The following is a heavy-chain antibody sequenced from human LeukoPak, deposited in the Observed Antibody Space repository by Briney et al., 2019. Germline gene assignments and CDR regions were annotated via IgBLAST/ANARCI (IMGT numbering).Heavy chain of an antibody. J-gene: IGHJ4*02. V-gene: IGHV4-34*01. CDR1: GGSFSGYY. CDR2: INHSGST. Sequence: SETLSLTCAVYGGSFSGYYWSWIRQPPGKGLEWIGEINHSGSTNYNPSLKSRVTISVDTSKNQFSLRLSSVTAADTAVYYCAYNYYDSSGYYNDYWGQGTLVTVSS. CDR3: AYNYYDSSGYYNDY. D-gene: IGHD3-22*01.